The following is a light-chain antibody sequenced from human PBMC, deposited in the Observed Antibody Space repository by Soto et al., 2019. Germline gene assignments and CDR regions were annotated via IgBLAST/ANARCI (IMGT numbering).Light chain of an antibody. Sequence: EIVLTQSPATLSLSPGERASLSCRASQSVSAYLVWNQQKPGQAPRRLIYDASNRATGIPARFSGSGSGTDFPLTISSREPEDVAVHNCQYRSKWSQGTLRQGTRLEIK. CDR2: DAS. V-gene: IGKV3-11*01. CDR3: QYRSKWSQGT. J-gene: IGKJ5*01. CDR1: QSVSAY.